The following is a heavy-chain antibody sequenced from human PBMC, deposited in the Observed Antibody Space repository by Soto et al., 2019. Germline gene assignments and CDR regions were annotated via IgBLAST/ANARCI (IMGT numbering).Heavy chain of an antibody. CDR2: IYYSGST. Sequence: QVQLQESGPGLVKPSETLSLTCTVSGGSISSYYWSWIRQPPGKGLAWIGYIYYSGSTNYNPSLTSRLTIAVDTSKNRVSLKLSCVTAADTALYYCARQSNANGVSIDAFDIWGQGTMVTVSS. CDR3: ARQSNANGVSIDAFDI. D-gene: IGHD2-8*01. J-gene: IGHJ3*02. CDR1: GGSISSYY. V-gene: IGHV4-59*08.